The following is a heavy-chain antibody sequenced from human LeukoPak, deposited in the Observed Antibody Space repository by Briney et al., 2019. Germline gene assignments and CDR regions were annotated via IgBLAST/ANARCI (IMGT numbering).Heavy chain of an antibody. V-gene: IGHV3-7*01. J-gene: IGHJ5*02. CDR3: ARERSGSS. D-gene: IGHD1-26*01. CDR1: GFTFSDHW. CDR2: IKQDGSEK. Sequence: GGSLRLSCAVSGFTFSDHWMNWVRQAPGKGLEWVANIKQDGSEKYYVDSVKGRFTISRDNAKNSLYLQMNSLRAEDTAVYYCARERSGSSWGLGTLVTVSS.